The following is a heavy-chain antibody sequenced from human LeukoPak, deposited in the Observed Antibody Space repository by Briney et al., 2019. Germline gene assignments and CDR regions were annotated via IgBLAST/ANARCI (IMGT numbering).Heavy chain of an antibody. CDR3: TRDRSRKMSSSSRYFDY. J-gene: IGHJ4*02. CDR2: TYYRSKWYN. V-gene: IGHV6-1*01. CDR1: GDSVSSNSAA. Sequence: SQTLSLTCAISGDSVSSNSAAWNWIRQSPSRGLEWLGRTYYRSKWYNDYAVSVKSRITINPDTSKNQFSLQLNSVTPEDTAVYYCTRDRSRKMSSSSRYFDYWGQGTLVTVPS. D-gene: IGHD6-6*01.